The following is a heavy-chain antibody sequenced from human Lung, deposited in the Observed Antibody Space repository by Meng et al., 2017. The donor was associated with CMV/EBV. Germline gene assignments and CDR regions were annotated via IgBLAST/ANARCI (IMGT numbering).Heavy chain of an antibody. CDR3: ARDATIFGVVDPYYYGMDV. D-gene: IGHD3-3*01. CDR1: GGSISSSSYY. CDR2: IYYSGST. Sequence: SESLSLXCTVSGGSISSSSYYWGWIRQPPGKGLEWIGSIYYSGSTYYNPSLKSRVTISVDTSKNQFSLKLSSVTAADTAVYYCARDATIFGVVDPYYYGMDVWGQGXTVTGS. J-gene: IGHJ6*02. V-gene: IGHV4-39*02.